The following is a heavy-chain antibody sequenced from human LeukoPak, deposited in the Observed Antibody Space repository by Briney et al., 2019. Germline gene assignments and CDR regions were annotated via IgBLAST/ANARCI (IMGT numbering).Heavy chain of an antibody. Sequence: SVKVSCKASGGTFSSYAISWVRQAPGQGLEWMGGIIPIFGTANYAQKFQGRVTITADESTSTAYMELSSLRSEDTAVYYCARACGYSYGQRYFDYWGQGTLVTVSS. V-gene: IGHV1-69*13. J-gene: IGHJ4*02. CDR1: GGTFSSYA. D-gene: IGHD5-18*01. CDR2: IIPIFGTA. CDR3: ARACGYSYGQRYFDY.